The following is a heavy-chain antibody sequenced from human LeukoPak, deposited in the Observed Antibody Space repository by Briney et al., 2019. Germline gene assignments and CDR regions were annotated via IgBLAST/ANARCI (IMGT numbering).Heavy chain of an antibody. J-gene: IGHJ4*01. CDR3: ARHDGSSFIYYIDH. D-gene: IGHD1-26*01. CDR2: VSNSGYNT. V-gene: IGHV3-23*01. Sequence: GGSLRLSCAASGFSVTSCAMSWVRQAPGKGLEWVSTVSNSGYNTWYADSVKGRFTISRDISQNTLHLQMSSLRAEDTALYYCARHDGSSFIYYIDHWGQEHWSPSPQ. CDR1: GFSVTSCA.